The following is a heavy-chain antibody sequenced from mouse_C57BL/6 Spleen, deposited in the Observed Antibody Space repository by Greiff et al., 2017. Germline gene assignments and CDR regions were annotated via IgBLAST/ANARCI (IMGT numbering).Heavy chain of an antibody. Sequence: EVKLLESGPGLVKPSQSLSLTCSVTGYSITSGYYWNWIRQFPGNKLEWMGYISYDGSNNYNPSLKNRISITRDTSKNQFFLKLNSVTTEDTATYYCASGDWDGFAYWGQGTLVTVSA. CDR2: ISYDGSN. CDR3: ASGDWDGFAY. V-gene: IGHV3-6*01. CDR1: GYSITSGYY. D-gene: IGHD2-13*01. J-gene: IGHJ3*01.